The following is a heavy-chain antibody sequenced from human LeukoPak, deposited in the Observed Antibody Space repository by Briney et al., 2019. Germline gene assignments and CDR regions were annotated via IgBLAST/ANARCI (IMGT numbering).Heavy chain of an antibody. J-gene: IGHJ4*02. CDR2: IYYSGST. Sequence: PSETLSLTCTVSGGSISSYYWSWIRQPPGKGLKWMRYIYYSGSTNYNPSLKSRVTISVDTSKNQFSLKLSSVTAADTAVYYGARSGSSWPYYFDYWGQGTLVTVSS. CDR1: GGSISSYY. V-gene: IGHV4-59*01. CDR3: ARSGSSWPYYFDY. D-gene: IGHD6-13*01.